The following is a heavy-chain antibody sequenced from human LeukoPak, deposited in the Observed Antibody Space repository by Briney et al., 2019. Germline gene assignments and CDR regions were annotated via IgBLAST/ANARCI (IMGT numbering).Heavy chain of an antibody. J-gene: IGHJ5*02. CDR2: IYTSGST. V-gene: IGHV4-61*02. CDR1: GGSISSGSYY. D-gene: IGHD3-3*01. Sequence: SETLSLTCTVSGGSISSGSYYWSWIRQPAGKGLEWIGRIYTSGSTNYNPSLRSRVTISVDTSKNQFSLKLSSVTAADTAVYYCARVRITIFGVANWFDPWGQGTLVTVSS. CDR3: ARVRITIFGVANWFDP.